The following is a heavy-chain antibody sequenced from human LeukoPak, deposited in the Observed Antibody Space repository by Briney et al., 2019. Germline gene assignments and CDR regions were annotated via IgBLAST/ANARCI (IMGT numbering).Heavy chain of an antibody. D-gene: IGHD4-17*01. CDR2: IYYSGST. CDR1: GGSISSSDYY. CDR3: ARFPGDDYGDQFRAFDI. Sequence: SETLSLTCTVSGGSISSSDYYWGWIRQPPGKGLEWIGYIYYSGSTNYNPSLKSRVTISVDTSKNQFSLKLSSVTAADTAVYYCARFPGDDYGDQFRAFDIWGQGTMVTVSS. V-gene: IGHV4-61*05. J-gene: IGHJ3*02.